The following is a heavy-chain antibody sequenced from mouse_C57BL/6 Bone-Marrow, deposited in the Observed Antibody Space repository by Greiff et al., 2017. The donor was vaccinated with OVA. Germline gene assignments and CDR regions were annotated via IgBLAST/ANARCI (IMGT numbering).Heavy chain of an antibody. J-gene: IGHJ1*03. CDR1: GYTFTSYW. D-gene: IGHD1-1*01. Sequence: QVQLQQPGAELVKPGASVKMSCKASGYTFTSYWITWVKQRPGQGLEWIGDIYPGSGSTNYNEKLKSKATLTVDTSSSTAYMQLSSLTSEDSAVYYCARRGLLRFPLDVWGTGTTVTVSS. CDR3: ARRGLLRFPLDV. CDR2: IYPGSGST. V-gene: IGHV1-55*01.